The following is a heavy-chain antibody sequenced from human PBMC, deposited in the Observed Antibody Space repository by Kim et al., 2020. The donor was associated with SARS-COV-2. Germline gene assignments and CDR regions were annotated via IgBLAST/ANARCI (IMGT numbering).Heavy chain of an antibody. Sequence: ASVKVSCKASGYTFTSYGISWVRQAPGQGLEWMGWISAYNGNTNYAQKLQGRVTXTTDTSXSTAXXELXSLRSXXTAVYYCARMVGYCRGGSCDSGXXXYYGXXVWGXXTTVXVSS. D-gene: IGHD2-15*01. CDR2: ISAYNGNT. J-gene: IGHJ6*04. V-gene: IGHV1-18*01. CDR3: ARMVGYCRGGSCDSGXXXYYGXXV. CDR1: GYTFTSYG.